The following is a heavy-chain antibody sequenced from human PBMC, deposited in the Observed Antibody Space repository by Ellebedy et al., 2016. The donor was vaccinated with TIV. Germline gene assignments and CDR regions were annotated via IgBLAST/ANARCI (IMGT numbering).Heavy chain of an antibody. Sequence: PSETLSLTCTVSGGSISSYYWSWIRQPPGKGLEWIGYIYYSGSTNYNPSLKSRVTISVDTSKNQFSLKLSSVTAADTAVYYCARHGGSYYSINWFDPWGQGTLVTVSS. CDR1: GGSISSYY. CDR3: ARHGGSYYSINWFDP. D-gene: IGHD3-22*01. J-gene: IGHJ5*02. V-gene: IGHV4-59*08. CDR2: IYYSGST.